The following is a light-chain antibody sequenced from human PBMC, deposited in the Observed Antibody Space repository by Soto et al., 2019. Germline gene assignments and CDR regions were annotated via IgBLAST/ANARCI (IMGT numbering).Light chain of an antibody. J-gene: IGKJ5*01. CDR1: QIVRSRY. CDR3: QQYAGSPIT. V-gene: IGKV3-20*01. CDR2: GAS. Sequence: EIVMTQSPATLSVSPGERATVSCRASQIVRSRYLAWYQQKPGQAPRVLIYGASSRASGIPDRFSGSGSETDFTLTISRLEPEDFALYYCQQYAGSPITFGQGTRLEIK.